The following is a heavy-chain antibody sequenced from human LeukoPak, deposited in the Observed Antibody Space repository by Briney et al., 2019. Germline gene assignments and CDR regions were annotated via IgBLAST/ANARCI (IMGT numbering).Heavy chain of an antibody. J-gene: IGHJ6*02. V-gene: IGHV3-30*04. CDR1: GFTFRSFA. CDR3: ARDGQSNYNYYSLDV. Sequence: GGSLRLSCAVSGFTFRSFAMHWVRQAPGKGLEWGAVISYDGSNKYYADSVKGRFTISRDQSKNTLSLQMNSLRAEDTAVYYCARDGQSNYNYYSLDVWGQGTTVTVSS. CDR2: ISYDGSNK. D-gene: IGHD1-7*01.